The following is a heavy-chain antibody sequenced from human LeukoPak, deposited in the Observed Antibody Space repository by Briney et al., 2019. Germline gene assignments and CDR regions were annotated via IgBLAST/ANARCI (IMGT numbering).Heavy chain of an antibody. CDR1: GGTFSSYA. V-gene: IGHV1-69*06. J-gene: IGHJ6*03. CDR2: IIPIFGTA. CDR3: ASAALRVHYYYYYMDV. Sequence: GASVKVSCKASGGTFSSYAISWVRQAPGQGLEWMGGIIPIFGTANYAQKFQGRVTITADKSTSTAYMELSSLRSEDTAVYYCASAALRVHYYYYYMDVWGKGTTVAVSS. D-gene: IGHD5/OR15-5a*01.